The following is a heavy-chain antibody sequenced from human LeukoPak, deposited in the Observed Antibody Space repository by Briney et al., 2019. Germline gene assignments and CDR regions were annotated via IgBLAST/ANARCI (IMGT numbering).Heavy chain of an antibody. D-gene: IGHD2-15*01. CDR1: GYTFTSYG. CDR3: ARVATPIWFDP. Sequence: ASVKVSCKASGYTFTSYGISGVRQAPGQGLEWMGWISAYNGNTKYAQKLQGRVTMTTDKSTSTAYMEVKSLRSDDTAVYCCARVATPIWFDPWGQGTLVTVSP. V-gene: IGHV1-18*01. J-gene: IGHJ5*02. CDR2: ISAYNGNT.